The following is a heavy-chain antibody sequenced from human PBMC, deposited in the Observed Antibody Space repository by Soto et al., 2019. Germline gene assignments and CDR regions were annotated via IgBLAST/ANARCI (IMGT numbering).Heavy chain of an antibody. CDR2: IYHSGST. CDR3: ARGYSGSYFDF. J-gene: IGHJ4*02. CDR1: GYSISGGYY. V-gene: IGHV4-38-2*01. Sequence: LSLTCAVSGYSISGGYYWGWIRQPPGKGLEWIGSIYHSGSTYFNPSLKSRVTISVDSSKNHLSLKLTSVTAADTAVYFCARGYSGSYFDFWGQGTLVTVSS. D-gene: IGHD1-26*01.